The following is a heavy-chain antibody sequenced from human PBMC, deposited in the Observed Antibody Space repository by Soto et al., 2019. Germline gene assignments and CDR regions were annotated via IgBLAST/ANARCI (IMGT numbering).Heavy chain of an antibody. CDR1: GGTFSSYG. CDR2: IIPIIGTA. CDR3: ARELKEPGSYYYYGLDV. D-gene: IGHD3-10*01. Sequence: QVQLVQSGAEVKKPGSSVKVSCKASGGTFSSYGVTWVRQAPGQGLEWMGGIIPIIGTAKYAQKFQGRVTITADESTGTASMVLSSLRSEDTAVYYCARELKEPGSYYYYGLDVWGQGTTVTVSS. V-gene: IGHV1-69*01. J-gene: IGHJ6*02.